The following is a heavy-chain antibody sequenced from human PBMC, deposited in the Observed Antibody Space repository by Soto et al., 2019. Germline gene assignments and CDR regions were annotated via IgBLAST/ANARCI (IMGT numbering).Heavy chain of an antibody. CDR2: ISAYNGNT. CDR1: GYTFTSYG. V-gene: IGHV1-18*01. CDR3: VREATDIDYYYYYGMDV. D-gene: IGHD5-12*01. J-gene: IGHJ6*02. Sequence: QVQLVQSGAEVKKPGASVKVSCKASGYTFTSYGISWVRQAPGQGLEWMGWISAYNGNTNYAQKLQGRVTMTTDTSTSTAYMELRSLRSDDTAVYYCVREATDIDYYYYYGMDVWGQGTTVTVSS.